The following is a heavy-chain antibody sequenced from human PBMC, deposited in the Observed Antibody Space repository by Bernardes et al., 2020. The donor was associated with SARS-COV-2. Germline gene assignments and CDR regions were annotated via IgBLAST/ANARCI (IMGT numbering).Heavy chain of an antibody. CDR2: RKKDGSDK. CDR3: SRDGDGYFDY. V-gene: IGHV3-7*01. D-gene: IGHD2-21*01. Sequence: GNVCGSGAASGFTFSTFWMSWVRKAPGKGLEWVANRKKDGSDKYYVDSVTGRFTISRDNAKNSLYLHMNSLRAEDTAVYFCSRDGDGYFDYWGQGTLVTVSS. CDR1: GFTFSTFW. J-gene: IGHJ4*02.